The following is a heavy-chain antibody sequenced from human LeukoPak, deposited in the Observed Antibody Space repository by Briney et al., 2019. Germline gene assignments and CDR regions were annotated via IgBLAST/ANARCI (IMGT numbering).Heavy chain of an antibody. Sequence: PETLSLTCAVSGGSISSSNWWSWVRQPPGKGLEWIGEIYHSGSTNYNPSLKSRVTISVDKSKNQFSLELSSVTAADTAVYYCAREEPEMGDAFDIWGQGTMVTVSS. D-gene: IGHD5-24*01. CDR1: GGSISSSNW. CDR2: IYHSGST. CDR3: AREEPEMGDAFDI. J-gene: IGHJ3*02. V-gene: IGHV4-4*03.